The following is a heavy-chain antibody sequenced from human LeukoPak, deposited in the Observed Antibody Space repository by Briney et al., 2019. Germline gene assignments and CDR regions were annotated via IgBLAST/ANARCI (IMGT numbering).Heavy chain of an antibody. J-gene: IGHJ4*02. V-gene: IGHV3-7*05. Sequence: GGSLRLSCAASGFTFSNYWMSWVRQAPGKGLEWVANIKQVGSEQYYVDSVKGRFTISRDNSKNSLYLQMNSLRAEDTAVYYCVRWSGSWYYWGQGTQVTVSS. CDR2: IKQVGSEQ. D-gene: IGHD6-13*01. CDR3: VRWSGSWYY. CDR1: GFTFSNYW.